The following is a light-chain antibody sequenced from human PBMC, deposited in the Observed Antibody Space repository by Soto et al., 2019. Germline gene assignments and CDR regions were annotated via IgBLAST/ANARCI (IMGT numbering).Light chain of an antibody. CDR1: QSIDNNY. Sequence: EIVLTHSPGTLSLSPGERATLSCRASQSIDNNYLAWYQQKPGQAPRLVIYGASTRATDIPDRFSASGSGTDFTLTISRLEPEDFAVYYCQQYSRAPLTFGQGPKVDIK. J-gene: IGKJ1*01. CDR3: QQYSRAPLT. V-gene: IGKV3-20*01. CDR2: GAS.